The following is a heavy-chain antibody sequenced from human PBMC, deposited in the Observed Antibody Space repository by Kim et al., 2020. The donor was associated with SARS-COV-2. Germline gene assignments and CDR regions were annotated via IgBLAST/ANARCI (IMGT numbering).Heavy chain of an antibody. CDR2: T. Sequence: TYYPASVKGRFTISRENAKNSLYLQMNSLRAGDTAVYYCARSVVPATFDYWGQGTLVTVSS. D-gene: IGHD2-2*01. V-gene: IGHV3-13*01. CDR3: ARSVVPATFDY. J-gene: IGHJ4*02.